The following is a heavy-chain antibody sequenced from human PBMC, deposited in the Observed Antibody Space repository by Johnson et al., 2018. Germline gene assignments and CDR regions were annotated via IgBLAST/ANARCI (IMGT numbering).Heavy chain of an antibody. D-gene: IGHD4-17*01. J-gene: IGHJ1*01. Sequence: VQLVQSGGGLVQPGGSLRLSCEASAFAFSSFWMSWVRQAPGKGLDWVANINEDGSERDYVDSVKGRFTISRDKSKNTLYLQMNSLIIEDTAVYYCARDCLAYADYGCFQDWGQGTLVTVAS. CDR3: ARDCLAYADYGCFQD. CDR1: AFAFSSFW. CDR2: INEDGSER. V-gene: IGHV3-7*01.